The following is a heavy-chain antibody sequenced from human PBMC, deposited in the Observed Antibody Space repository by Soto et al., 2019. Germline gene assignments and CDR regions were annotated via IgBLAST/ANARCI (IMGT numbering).Heavy chain of an antibody. D-gene: IGHD2-2*02. CDR2: IKQDGSEK. J-gene: IGHJ6*02. Sequence: GGSLRLSCAASGFTFSTYWMSWVRQAPGKGLEWVANIKQDGSEKYYVDSVKGRFTISRDNAKNSLYLQMNSLRAEDTAVYYCARDCSSTSCYTGYGMDVWGQGTTVTVSS. CDR1: GFTFSTYW. CDR3: ARDCSSTSCYTGYGMDV. V-gene: IGHV3-7*03.